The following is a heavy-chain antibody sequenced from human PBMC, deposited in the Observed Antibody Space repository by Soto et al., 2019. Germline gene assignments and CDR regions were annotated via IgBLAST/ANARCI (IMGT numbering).Heavy chain of an antibody. CDR2: INAGNGNT. J-gene: IGHJ5*02. V-gene: IGHV1-3*01. CDR1: GYTFTSYS. Sequence: ASVKVSCKASGYTFTSYSMHWVRQAPGQRLEWMGWINAGNGNTKYSQKFQGRVTITRDTSASTAYMELSSLRSEDTAVYYCARLSYGDYPNWFDPWGQGALVTVSS. CDR3: ARLSYGDYPNWFDP. D-gene: IGHD4-17*01.